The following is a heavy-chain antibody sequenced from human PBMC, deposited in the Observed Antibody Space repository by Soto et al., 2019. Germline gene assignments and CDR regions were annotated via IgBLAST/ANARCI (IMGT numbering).Heavy chain of an antibody. CDR1: GDSISSGGHS. J-gene: IGHJ3*02. D-gene: IGHD6-6*01. CDR3: ATFSSSSAFHI. Sequence: QVQLQESGPRLVKPSQTLSLTCTVSGDSISSGGHSWSWIRQHPGKGLEWIGHIYNSGTTYYNPSLTSRLSISEDTSKKQFSLNLSSVTAADTAIYYCATFSSSSAFHIWGQGTMVTVSS. CDR2: IYNSGTT. V-gene: IGHV4-31*03.